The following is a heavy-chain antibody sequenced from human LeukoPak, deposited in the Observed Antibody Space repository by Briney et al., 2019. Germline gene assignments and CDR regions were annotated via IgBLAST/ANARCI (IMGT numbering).Heavy chain of an antibody. Sequence: GGSLRLSCAASGFTFSSYAMHWVGQAPGKGVEWVAVIRYAGNNKYYADSVKGRFTISRDNSKNTLYLQMNSLRAEDTAVYFCAKEWYSFYYYYMDVWGKGTTVTISS. J-gene: IGHJ6*03. CDR2: IRYAGNNK. CDR3: AKEWYSFYYYYMDV. V-gene: IGHV3-30*02. CDR1: GFTFSSYA. D-gene: IGHD1-1*01.